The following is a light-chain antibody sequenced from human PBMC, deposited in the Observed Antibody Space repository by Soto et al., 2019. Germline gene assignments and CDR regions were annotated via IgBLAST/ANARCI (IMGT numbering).Light chain of an antibody. CDR1: QTISSW. Sequence: IHRTHAPSTLSVSLGDMVTITFRASQTISSWLAWYQQKPGKAPKLLIYKASTLKSGVPSRFSGSGSGTEFTLTISSLQPDDFATYYCQHYNSYSEAFGQGTKVDIK. CDR2: KAS. V-gene: IGKV1-5*03. CDR3: QHYNSYSEA. J-gene: IGKJ1*01.